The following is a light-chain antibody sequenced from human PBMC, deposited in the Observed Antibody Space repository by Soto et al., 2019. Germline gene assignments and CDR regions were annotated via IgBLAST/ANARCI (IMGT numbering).Light chain of an antibody. Sequence: QSVLTQPASVSGSPGQSITISCTGTYSDVGAFNFVTWYQQHPGEAPKLIICNVSERPSGVSNRFSGSKSGNTASLTISGLQAEDEADYYCSSYTSSSTLAVFGTGTKVTVL. CDR2: NVS. V-gene: IGLV2-14*01. CDR3: SSYTSSSTLAV. J-gene: IGLJ1*01. CDR1: YSDVGAFNF.